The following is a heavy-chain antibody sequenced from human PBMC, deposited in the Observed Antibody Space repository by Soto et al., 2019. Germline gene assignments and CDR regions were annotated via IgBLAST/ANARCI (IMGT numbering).Heavy chain of an antibody. J-gene: IGHJ5*02. D-gene: IGHD3-10*01. CDR2: INHSGST. CDR3: ARRSTRYYYGSGPPGNWFDP. CDR1: GGSFSGYY. V-gene: IGHV4-34*01. Sequence: SETLSLTCAVYGGSFSGYYWSWIRQPPGKGLEWIGEINHSGSTNYNPSLKSRVTISVDTSKNQFSLKLSSVTAADTAVYYCARRSTRYYYGSGPPGNWFDPWGQGTLVTVSS.